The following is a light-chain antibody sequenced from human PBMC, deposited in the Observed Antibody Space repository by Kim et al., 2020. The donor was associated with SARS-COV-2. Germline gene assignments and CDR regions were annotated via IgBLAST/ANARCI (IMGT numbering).Light chain of an antibody. CDR2: GAF. V-gene: IGKV3-15*01. CDR1: QGVGNF. CDR3: QQYRNWPLT. J-gene: IGKJ4*01. Sequence: VSPGNRATLTCRASQGVGNFLAWYQRKPGQTPRLLIYGAFTRATGIPARFSGTGSGTDFTLTVSSLQSEDFAVYYCQQYRNWPLTFGGGTKVDIK.